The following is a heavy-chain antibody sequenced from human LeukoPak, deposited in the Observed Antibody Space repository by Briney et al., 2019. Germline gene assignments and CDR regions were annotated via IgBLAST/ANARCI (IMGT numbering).Heavy chain of an antibody. V-gene: IGHV3-11*04. D-gene: IGHD2-2*02. CDR2: ISSSGSTI. J-gene: IGHJ4*02. Sequence: SGGSLRLSCAASGFTFSDYYMSWIRQAPGKGLEWVSYISSSGSTIYYADSVKGRFTISRDNAKNSPYLQMNSLRAEDTAVYYCARDLFCSSTSCYNTPGTLDYWGQGTLVTVSS. CDR1: GFTFSDYY. CDR3: ARDLFCSSTSCYNTPGTLDY.